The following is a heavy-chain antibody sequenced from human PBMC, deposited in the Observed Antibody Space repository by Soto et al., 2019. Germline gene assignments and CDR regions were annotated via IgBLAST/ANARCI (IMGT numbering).Heavy chain of an antibody. V-gene: IGHV3-23*01. CDR2: LSGSGGKT. Sequence: EVQLLESGGGLVQPGGSLRLSCAASGFTFGSYGMSWVRQAPGKGLEWVSSLSGSGGKTYYADSVKGRFSISRDNSKNTVYLQMNSLRAEDTAVYYCAEDGIRGAAGTYFDYWGQGILVTVSS. D-gene: IGHD6-13*01. CDR1: GFTFGSYG. CDR3: AEDGIRGAAGTYFDY. J-gene: IGHJ4*02.